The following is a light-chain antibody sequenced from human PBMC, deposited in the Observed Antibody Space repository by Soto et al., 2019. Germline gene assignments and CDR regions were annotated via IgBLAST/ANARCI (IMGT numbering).Light chain of an antibody. V-gene: IGKV3-20*01. CDR1: QSIGGNF. J-gene: IGKJ1*01. CDR2: GAS. Sequence: EIVLTQSPGTLSLSPGEGATLSCTASQSIGGNFLAWYQQRRGQAPRLLIHGASNRATGIPDRVSGSGSGTDFTLTITRLEPEDLAVYYCQQYGGSPRTCGQGTKVDIK. CDR3: QQYGGSPRT.